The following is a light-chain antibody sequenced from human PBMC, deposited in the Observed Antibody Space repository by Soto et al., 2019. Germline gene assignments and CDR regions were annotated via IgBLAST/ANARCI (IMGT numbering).Light chain of an antibody. J-gene: IGKJ3*01. V-gene: IGKV3-20*01. CDR1: QSVSSSY. Sequence: EIVLTQSPGTLSLSPGERATLSCRASQSVSSSYLAWYQQKPDQAPRLLIYGASSRATGIPDRFSGSWSGTDFTLTISRLEPEDFAVYYCQQYGSSPWGTFGPGTKVDIK. CDR2: GAS. CDR3: QQYGSSPWGT.